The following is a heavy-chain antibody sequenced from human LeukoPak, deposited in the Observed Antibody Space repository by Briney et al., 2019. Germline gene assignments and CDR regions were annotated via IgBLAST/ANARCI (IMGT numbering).Heavy chain of an antibody. Sequence: PGGSLRLSCVGSGFTFSRYSMTWVRQAPGKGLEWVANINKDASEKTYVDSVKGRFSISRDNTKKSLYVQMNSLRAEDTAVYYCVSGNDPDSLWGTYRLDAFDIWGEGTMVIVSS. CDR2: INKDASEK. CDR1: GFTFSRYS. V-gene: IGHV3-7*01. J-gene: IGHJ3*02. D-gene: IGHD3-16*02. CDR3: VSGNDPDSLWGTYRLDAFDI.